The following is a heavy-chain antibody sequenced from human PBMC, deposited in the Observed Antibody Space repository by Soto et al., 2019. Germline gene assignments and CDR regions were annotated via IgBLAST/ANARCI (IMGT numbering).Heavy chain of an antibody. CDR2: IYWDDDK. J-gene: IGHJ5*02. V-gene: IGHV2-5*02. D-gene: IGHD4-17*01. CDR3: AHRDDYLGFDP. Sequence: GLDLEWLALIYWDDDKRYSPSLKSRLTITKDTSKNQVVLTMTNMDPVDTATYYCAHRDDYLGFDPWGQGTLVTVSS.